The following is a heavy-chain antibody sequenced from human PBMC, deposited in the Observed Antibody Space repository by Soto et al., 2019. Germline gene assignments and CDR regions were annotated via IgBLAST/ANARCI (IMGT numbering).Heavy chain of an antibody. V-gene: IGHV1-69*02. Sequence: QVQLVQSGAEVKKPGSSVKVSCKASGGTFSSYTISWVRQAPGQGLEWMGRIIPILGIANYAQKFQGRVTITADKSTSTAYMELSSLRSEDTAVYYCERRKGSSGWYWFDPWGQGTLVTVSS. CDR3: ERRKGSSGWYWFDP. CDR2: IIPILGIA. J-gene: IGHJ5*02. CDR1: GGTFSSYT. D-gene: IGHD6-19*01.